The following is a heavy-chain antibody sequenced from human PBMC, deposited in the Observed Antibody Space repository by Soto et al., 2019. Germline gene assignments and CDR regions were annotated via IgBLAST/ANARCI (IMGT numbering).Heavy chain of an antibody. J-gene: IGHJ3*01. CDR3: ARRGVSHSTAFDF. V-gene: IGHV1-69*01. Sequence: QVQLVQSGAEVKKPGSSVKVSCKASGGTFRNLAINWVRQAPGQGLEWMGGFIPIIGGGINAQKFQGRVTITSDESTSTAYMELSSLKSEDTAMYFCARRGVSHSTAFDFWGQGTMVTVSS. CDR2: FIPIIGGG. D-gene: IGHD2-15*01. CDR1: GGTFRNLA.